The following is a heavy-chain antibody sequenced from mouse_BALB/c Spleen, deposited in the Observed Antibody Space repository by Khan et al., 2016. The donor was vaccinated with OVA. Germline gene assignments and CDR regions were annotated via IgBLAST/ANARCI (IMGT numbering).Heavy chain of an antibody. CDR1: GYTFNSYW. V-gene: IGHV1S132*01. D-gene: IGHD2-1*01. CDR2: IFPGTGTT. Sequence: QVQLQQSGAELVKPGASVKLSCKTSGYTFNSYWIQWIKQRPGQGLGWIGQIFPGTGTTYYNENFKGKATLTVDTSSSTAYMQVISLTSEDSAVYFWARGYFGNYEFIYWGQGTLVTVSP. J-gene: IGHJ3*01. CDR3: ARGYFGNYEFIY.